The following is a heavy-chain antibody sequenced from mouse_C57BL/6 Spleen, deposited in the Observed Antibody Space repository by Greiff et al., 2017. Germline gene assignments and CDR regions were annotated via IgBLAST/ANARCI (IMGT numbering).Heavy chain of an antibody. J-gene: IGHJ2*01. CDR2: ISSGSSTI. Sequence: EVQRVESGGGLVKPGGSLKLSCAASGFTFSDYGMHWVRQAPEKGLEWVAYISSGSSTIYYADTVKGRFTISRDNAKNTLFLQMTSLRSEDTAMYYGARRATVVAYYFDYWGQGTTLTVSS. V-gene: IGHV5-17*01. CDR3: ARRATVVAYYFDY. D-gene: IGHD1-1*01. CDR1: GFTFSDYG.